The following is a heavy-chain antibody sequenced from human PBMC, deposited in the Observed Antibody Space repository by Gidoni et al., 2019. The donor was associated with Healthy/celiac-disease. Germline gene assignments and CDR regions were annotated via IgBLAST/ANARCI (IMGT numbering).Heavy chain of an antibody. CDR3: AHSEGHDYSRIPYYGMDV. V-gene: IGHV2-5*02. Sequence: QITLKESGPTLVKPTQTLTLTCPFSGFSLSNSGVGVGWIRQPPGKALEWLALIYWDDDKRYSPSLKSRLTITKDTSKNQVVLTMTNMDPVDTATYYCAHSEGHDYSRIPYYGMDVWGQGTTVTVSS. CDR1: GFSLSNSGVG. CDR2: IYWDDDK. D-gene: IGHD2-21*01. J-gene: IGHJ6*02.